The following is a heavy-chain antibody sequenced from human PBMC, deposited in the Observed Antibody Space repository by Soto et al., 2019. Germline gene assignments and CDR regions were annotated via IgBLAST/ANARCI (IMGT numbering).Heavy chain of an antibody. Sequence: SQSFSLTCATYGASSSTNTASSNLVRQSPARGLRGPRRRCFTSKWYNDYAVSVQSRININPDTSNNQSSLHLNSVTPEDTAVYFCAKGDNLGPKTGHAFDPWGQGIMVTVSS. D-gene: IGHD1-1*01. CDR1: GASSSTNTAS. CDR2: RCFTSKWYN. V-gene: IGHV6-1*01. J-gene: IGHJ5*02. CDR3: AKGDNLGPKTGHAFDP.